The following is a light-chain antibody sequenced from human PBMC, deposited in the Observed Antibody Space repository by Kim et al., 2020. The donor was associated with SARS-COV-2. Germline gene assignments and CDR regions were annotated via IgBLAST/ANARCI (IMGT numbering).Light chain of an antibody. J-gene: IGLJ1*01. CDR2: QDS. V-gene: IGLV3-1*01. CDR3: QAWDSSTANV. CDR1: KLGDKY. Sequence: SYELTQPPSVSVSRGQTASITCSGDKLGDKYACWYQQKPGQSPVLVIYQDSKRPSGIPERFSGSNSGNTATLTISGTQAMDEADYYCQAWDSSTANVFGT.